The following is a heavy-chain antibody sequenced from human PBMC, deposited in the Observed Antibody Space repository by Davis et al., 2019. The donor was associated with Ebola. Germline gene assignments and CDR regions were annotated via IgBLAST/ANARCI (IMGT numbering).Heavy chain of an antibody. Sequence: SVKVSCKASGGTFSSYAISWVRQAPGQGLEWMGGIIPIFGTANYAQRFHGRVTITADESTSTAYMELSSLRSEDTAVYYCARESYGYTSGLRTPHWFDPWGQGTLVTVSS. CDR3: ARESYGYTSGLRTPHWFDP. V-gene: IGHV1-69*13. CDR2: IIPIFGTA. CDR1: GGTFSSYA. D-gene: IGHD6-19*01. J-gene: IGHJ5*02.